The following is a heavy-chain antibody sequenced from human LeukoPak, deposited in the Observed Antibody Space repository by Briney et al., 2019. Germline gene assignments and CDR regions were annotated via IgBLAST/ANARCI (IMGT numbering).Heavy chain of an antibody. V-gene: IGHV4-4*07. CDR2: IYTSGST. J-gene: IGHJ5*02. Sequence: SETLSLTCTVSGGSISSYYWSWIRQPAGKGLEWIGRIYTSGSTTYNPSLKSRVTTSVDTSKNQFSLKLSSVTAADTAVYYCARELGGSGSPYNWFDPWGQGTLVTVSS. D-gene: IGHD3-10*01. CDR1: GGSISSYY. CDR3: ARELGGSGSPYNWFDP.